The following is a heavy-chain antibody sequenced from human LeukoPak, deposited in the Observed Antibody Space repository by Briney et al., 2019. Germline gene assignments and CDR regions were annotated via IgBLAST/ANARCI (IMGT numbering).Heavy chain of an antibody. CDR1: GFTFSSYE. V-gene: IGHV3-48*03. Sequence: PGGSLRLSCAASGFTFSSYEMNWVRQAPGKGLEWISYISSSGSTRYYADSVKGRFTISRDNAKKSLYLQMNSLGAEDTAVYYCARELRQLVVALDYWGQGTLVTVSS. J-gene: IGHJ4*02. CDR3: ARELRQLVVALDY. CDR2: ISSSGSTR. D-gene: IGHD3-22*01.